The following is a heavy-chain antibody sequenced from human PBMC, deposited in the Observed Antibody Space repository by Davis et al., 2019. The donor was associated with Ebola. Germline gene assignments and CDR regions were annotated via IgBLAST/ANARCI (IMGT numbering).Heavy chain of an antibody. CDR3: ARQMGATLRRGNNYFDF. Sequence: PSETLSLTCTVSGGSISSSSFYWGWIRQPPGRGLEWIGSVFYTGSTFYNPSLRSRVTIPVDTSKNQFSLKLSSVTAADTAVYYCARQMGATLRRGNNYFDFWGQGTLVTVSS. V-gene: IGHV4-39*01. CDR2: VFYTGST. J-gene: IGHJ4*02. D-gene: IGHD1-26*01. CDR1: GGSISSSSFY.